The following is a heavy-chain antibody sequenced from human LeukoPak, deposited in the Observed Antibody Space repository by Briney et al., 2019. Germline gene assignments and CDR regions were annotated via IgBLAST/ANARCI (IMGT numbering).Heavy chain of an antibody. J-gene: IGHJ6*03. V-gene: IGHV5-51*01. D-gene: IGHD3-22*01. CDR2: IYPGDSDT. Sequence: GESLKISCKGSGSSFTSYWIGWVRQMPGKGLEWMGIIYPGDSDTRYSPSFQGQVTISADKSISTAYLQWSSLEASDTAMYYCARLWYYDSSGYYYNYYYYMDVWGKGTTVTVSS. CDR1: GSSFTSYW. CDR3: ARLWYYDSSGYYYNYYYYMDV.